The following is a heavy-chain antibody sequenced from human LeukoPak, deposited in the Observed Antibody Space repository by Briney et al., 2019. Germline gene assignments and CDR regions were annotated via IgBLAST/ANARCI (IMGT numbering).Heavy chain of an antibody. CDR1: GFTFSSYE. CDR2: ISSSGGTI. D-gene: IGHD2-15*01. V-gene: IGHV3-48*03. J-gene: IGHJ5*02. CDR3: ARDGEAAVVEGVSPEYNWFDP. Sequence: GGSLRLSCAASGFTFSSYEMNWVRQAPGKGLEWVSYISSSGGTIYYADSVKGRFTISRDNAKNSLYLQMNSLRAEDTAVYYCARDGEAAVVEGVSPEYNWFDPWGQGTLVTVSS.